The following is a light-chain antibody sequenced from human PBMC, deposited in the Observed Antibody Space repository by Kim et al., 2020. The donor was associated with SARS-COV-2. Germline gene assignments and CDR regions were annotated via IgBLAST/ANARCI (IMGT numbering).Light chain of an antibody. CDR1: QSITNSY. Sequence: PGERATLSCRASQSITNSYLVWYQQRPGQAPRLLIYGASSRATGIPDRFSGSGSGTDFTLTISRLEPEDFAVYYCQQYGSSPAYTFGQGTKLEI. CDR3: QQYGSSPAYT. V-gene: IGKV3-20*01. CDR2: GAS. J-gene: IGKJ2*01.